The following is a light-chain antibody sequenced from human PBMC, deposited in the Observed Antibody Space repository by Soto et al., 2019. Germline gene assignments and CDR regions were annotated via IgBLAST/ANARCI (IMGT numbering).Light chain of an antibody. J-gene: IGLJ2*01. V-gene: IGLV2-23*02. CDR2: EVN. CDR3: SSYAGSISLV. Sequence: QSALTQPASVSGSPGQSITISCTGTSGDVGSYNLVSWYQQHPGKAPKLMIYEVNKRPSGVSNRFSGSKSGNTASRTISGLQAEDEADYYCSSYAGSISLVFGGGTQLTVL. CDR1: SGDVGSYNL.